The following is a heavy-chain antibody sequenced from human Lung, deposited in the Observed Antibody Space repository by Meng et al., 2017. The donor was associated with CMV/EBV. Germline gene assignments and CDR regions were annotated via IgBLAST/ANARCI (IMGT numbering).Heavy chain of an antibody. D-gene: IGHD2-21*01. J-gene: IGHJ1*01. Sequence: QVRAPAQAMQITSETSARTRAVAGDAIINHNWMASVRQPPVEGLGLIGEIPHRGSSPYNPSLKSRVSMSIDKSKNQSTLKLTSVTAADTAVYHCLRRSGGAVWGQGTLVTVSS. CDR1: GDAIINHNW. CDR2: IPHRGSS. CDR3: LRRSGGAV. V-gene: IGHV4-4*02.